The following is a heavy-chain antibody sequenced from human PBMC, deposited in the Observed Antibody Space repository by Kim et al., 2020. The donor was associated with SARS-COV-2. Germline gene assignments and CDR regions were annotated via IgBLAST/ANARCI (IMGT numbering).Heavy chain of an antibody. J-gene: IGHJ6*03. V-gene: IGHV2-70*11. CDR3: ARIRGIGTTRSQSYQYYVDV. Sequence: SGPTLVNPTQTLTLICTFSGFSLFTRGMCVSWIRQPPGKALEWLARIDWDDDKYYNTSLKTRLTISKDTSKNQVVLTMTNMDPVDTATYYCARIRGIGTTRSQSYQYYVDVWGKGTTVTVSS. CDR2: IDWDDDK. CDR1: GFSLFTRGMC. D-gene: IGHD1-7*01.